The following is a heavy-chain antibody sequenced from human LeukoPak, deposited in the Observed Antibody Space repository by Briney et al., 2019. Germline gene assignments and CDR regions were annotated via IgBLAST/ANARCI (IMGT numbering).Heavy chain of an antibody. CDR1: GYTFTSYG. Sequence: ASVKVSCKASGYTFTSYGISWVRQAPGQGLEWMGWISAYNGNTNYAQKLQGRVTMTTDKSTSTAYMELSSLRSEDTAVYYCASGDIVVVVAEENYYYYMDVWGKGTTVTVSS. D-gene: IGHD2-15*01. V-gene: IGHV1-18*01. J-gene: IGHJ6*03. CDR3: ASGDIVVVVAEENYYYYMDV. CDR2: ISAYNGNT.